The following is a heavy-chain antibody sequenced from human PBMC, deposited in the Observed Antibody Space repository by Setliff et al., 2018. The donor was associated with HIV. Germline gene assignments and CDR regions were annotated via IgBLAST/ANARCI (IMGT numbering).Heavy chain of an antibody. Sequence: GASVKVSCKASGGTLSSYAISWVRQAPGQGLEWMGGIIPILGISNYAQKFQGRVTITADKSTSTAYMELSSLRSEDTAVYYCARESGLEFGEIRGWGQGTLVTVSS. D-gene: IGHD3-10*01. CDR3: ARESGLEFGEIRG. CDR2: IIPILGIS. CDR1: GGTLSSYA. J-gene: IGHJ4*02. V-gene: IGHV1-69*10.